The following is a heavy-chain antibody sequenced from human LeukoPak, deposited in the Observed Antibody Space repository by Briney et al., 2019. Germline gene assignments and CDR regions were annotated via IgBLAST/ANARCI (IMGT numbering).Heavy chain of an antibody. CDR1: GFTFSSYW. Sequence: GGSLRLSCAASGFTFSSYWMSWVRQAPGKGLEWVANIKKDGSEKYYVDSVKGRFTLSRDNAKNSVYLQMNSLRVEDTAVYYCVNLGYSDGGQGTLVTVSS. CDR2: IKKDGSEK. J-gene: IGHJ4*02. D-gene: IGHD5-12*01. V-gene: IGHV3-7*01. CDR3: VNLGYSD.